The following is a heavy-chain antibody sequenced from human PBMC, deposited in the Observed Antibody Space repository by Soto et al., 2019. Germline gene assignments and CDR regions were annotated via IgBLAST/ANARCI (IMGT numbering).Heavy chain of an antibody. J-gene: IGHJ5*02. CDR3: ARETPREGNWFDP. V-gene: IGHV1-3*01. Sequence: QVQLVQSGAEVKKPGASVKVSCKASGYTFTSYAMHWVRQAPGQRLEWMGWINAGNGNTKYSQKFQGRVTITRDTSASTAYMELSSLRSEDTAVYYCARETPREGNWFDPWGQGTLVTVSS. D-gene: IGHD1-26*01. CDR2: INAGNGNT. CDR1: GYTFTSYA.